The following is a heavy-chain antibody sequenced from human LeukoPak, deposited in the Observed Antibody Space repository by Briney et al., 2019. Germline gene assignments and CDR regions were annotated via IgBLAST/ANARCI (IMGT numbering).Heavy chain of an antibody. J-gene: IGHJ6*02. CDR2: INHSGST. D-gene: IGHD2-15*01. Sequence: SETLSLTCAVYGGSFSGYYWSWIRQPPGKGLEWIGEINHSGSTNYNPSLKSRVTISVDTSKNQFSLKLSSVTAADTAVYYCARRWMGYCSGGSCYGPSSYYYYGMDVWGQGTTVTVSS. V-gene: IGHV4-34*01. CDR3: ARRWMGYCSGGSCYGPSSYYYYGMDV. CDR1: GGSFSGYY.